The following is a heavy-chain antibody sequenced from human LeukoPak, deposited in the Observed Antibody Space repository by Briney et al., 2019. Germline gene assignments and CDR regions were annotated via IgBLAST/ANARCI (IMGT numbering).Heavy chain of an antibody. V-gene: IGHV1-2*06. CDR2: VISHSGGT. Sequence: RASVNVSCKASGYTFSGYNMHWVRQAPGQGLEWVGRVISHSGGTNYSPRFQGRVTMTRDTSTSTAYMELSRLKSDDTAVYYCARGYNYRHDYWGQGTLVTVSS. CDR3: ARGYNYRHDY. D-gene: IGHD5-18*01. J-gene: IGHJ4*02. CDR1: GYTFSGYN.